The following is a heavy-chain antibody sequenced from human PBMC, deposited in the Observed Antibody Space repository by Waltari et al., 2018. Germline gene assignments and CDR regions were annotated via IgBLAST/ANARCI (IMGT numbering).Heavy chain of an antibody. J-gene: IGHJ4*02. CDR1: GFTFSSYS. V-gene: IGHV3-74*02. CDR2: INTDESST. D-gene: IGHD3-16*01. Sequence: EVQLVESGGGLVQPGGSLRLSCAASGFTFSSYSMNWVRQAPGKGLVWVSRINTDESSTSYADAVKGRFTVSRDNAKNTLYLQMNSLGAEDTAVYYCTRGDDIGWGNYWGQGTLVTVSS. CDR3: TRGDDIGWGNY.